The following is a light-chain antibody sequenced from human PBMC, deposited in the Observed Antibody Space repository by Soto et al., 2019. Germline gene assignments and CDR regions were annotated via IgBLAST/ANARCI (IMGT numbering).Light chain of an antibody. CDR3: QQYTQSLWT. V-gene: IGKV3-15*01. CDR1: HSVNSH. Sequence: MTQAPATLSVSPAAGVTLSWRTSHSVNSHVAWYQQKPGQAPRILLYGASTRATGIPVRFSGWGSGTDFTLTIDGLEPEDFAVYYCQQYTQSLWTFGQGTKVDIK. J-gene: IGKJ1*01. CDR2: GAS.